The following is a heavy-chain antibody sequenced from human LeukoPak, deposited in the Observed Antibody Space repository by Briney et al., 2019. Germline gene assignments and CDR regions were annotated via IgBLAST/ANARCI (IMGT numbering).Heavy chain of an antibody. D-gene: IGHD2-2*01. Sequence: GGSLRLSCSASGFTISKHSFHWVRQAPGKGLEWVAYINYDVAITYYSDSVRGRFTISRDNSKNMVYLELNSLRAEDTAVYYCAKNHEHGRYAGFDFWAEGALVAVSS. CDR2: INYDVAIT. J-gene: IGHJ3*01. CDR3: AKNHEHGRYAGFDF. V-gene: IGHV3-48*01. CDR1: GFTISKHS.